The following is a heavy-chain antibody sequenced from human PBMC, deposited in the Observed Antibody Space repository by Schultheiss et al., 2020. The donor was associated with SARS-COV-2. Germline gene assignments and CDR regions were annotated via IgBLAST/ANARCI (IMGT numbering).Heavy chain of an antibody. Sequence: SQTLSLTCAVYGGSFSGYYWSWIRQPPGKGLEWIGEINHSGSTNYNPSLKSRVTISVDTSKNQFSLKLSSVTAADTAVYYCARGLLVPAATYWGQGTLVTVSS. CDR3: ARGLLVPAATY. D-gene: IGHD2-2*01. CDR1: GGSFSGYY. V-gene: IGHV4-34*01. J-gene: IGHJ4*02. CDR2: INHSGST.